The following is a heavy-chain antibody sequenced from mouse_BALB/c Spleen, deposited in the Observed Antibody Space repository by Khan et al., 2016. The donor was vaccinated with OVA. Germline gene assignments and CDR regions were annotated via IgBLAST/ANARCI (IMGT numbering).Heavy chain of an antibody. Sequence: VQLQQSGAELARPGASVKMSCKASGYTFTSYTIHWIKQRPGQGLEWIGYINPSSGYTNYNQKFKDKATLTADKYSTTAYMQLSSLTSDDSALYYCARDGAYYRNDGWFAYWGQGTLVTVSA. CDR2: INPSSGYT. J-gene: IGHJ3*01. CDR3: ARDGAYYRNDGWFAY. D-gene: IGHD2-14*01. V-gene: IGHV1-4*01. CDR1: GYTFTSYT.